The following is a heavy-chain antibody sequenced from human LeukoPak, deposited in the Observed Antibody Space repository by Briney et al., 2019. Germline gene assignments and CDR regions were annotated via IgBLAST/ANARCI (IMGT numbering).Heavy chain of an antibody. Sequence: PGGSLRLSCVVSGFTFSDYHMSWIRQAPGKGLEWVSYISRDNSTTYYADSVKGRFTVSRDNAKDSLNLQMNSLRAEDTAVYYCARQGYCSRGSCYWSGWFDPWGQGTLVTVSS. D-gene: IGHD2-15*01. J-gene: IGHJ5*02. V-gene: IGHV3-11*01. CDR1: GFTFSDYH. CDR2: ISRDNSTT. CDR3: ARQGYCSRGSCYWSGWFDP.